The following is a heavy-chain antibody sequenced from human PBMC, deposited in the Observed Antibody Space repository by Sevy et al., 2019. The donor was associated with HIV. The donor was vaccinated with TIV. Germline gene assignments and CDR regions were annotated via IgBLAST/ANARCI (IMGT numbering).Heavy chain of an antibody. D-gene: IGHD3-3*01. CDR3: ARDRLYYDFRSGYYRGSWFDP. CDR1: GGSISSGGYY. J-gene: IGHJ5*02. V-gene: IGHV4-31*03. CDR2: IDYSGIT. Sequence: SETLSLTCTVSGGSISSGGYYWSWIRQHPGKGLEWIGYIDYSGITYYNPSLKSRVTISVDTSKNQFSLKLSSVTAADTAVCDCARDRLYYDFRSGYYRGSWFDPWGQGTLVSVSS.